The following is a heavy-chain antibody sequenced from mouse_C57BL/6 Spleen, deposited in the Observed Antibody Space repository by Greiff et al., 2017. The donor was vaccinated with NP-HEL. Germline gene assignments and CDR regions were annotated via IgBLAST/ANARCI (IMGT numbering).Heavy chain of an antibody. CDR1: GFTFSDYG. D-gene: IGHD1-1*01. Sequence: EVQLQQSGGGLVKPGGSLKLSCAASGFTFSDYGMHWVRQAPEKGLEWVAYISSGSSTIYYADTVKGRFTISRDNAKNTLFLQRTSLRSEDTAMYYCDRGRGGSSYGFDYWGQGTTLTVSS. CDR2: ISSGSSTI. J-gene: IGHJ2*01. V-gene: IGHV5-17*01. CDR3: DRGRGGSSYGFDY.